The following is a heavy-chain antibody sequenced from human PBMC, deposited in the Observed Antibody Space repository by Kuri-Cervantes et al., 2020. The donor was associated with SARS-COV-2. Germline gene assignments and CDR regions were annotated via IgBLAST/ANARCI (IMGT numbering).Heavy chain of an antibody. CDR2: IYHSGST. D-gene: IGHD3-9*01. J-gene: IGHJ4*02. CDR1: GGSISSSNW. CDR3: ARHVYYDILTGYYNTRGGFDY. Sequence: SCAVSGGSISSSNWWSWVRQPPGKGLEWIGEIYHSGSTNCNPSLKSRVTISVDTSKNQFSLKLSSVTAADTAVYYCARHVYYDILTGYYNTRGGFDYWGQGTLITVSS. V-gene: IGHV4-4*02.